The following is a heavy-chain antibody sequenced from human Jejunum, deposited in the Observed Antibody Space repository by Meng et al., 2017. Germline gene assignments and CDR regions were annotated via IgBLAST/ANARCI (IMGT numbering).Heavy chain of an antibody. J-gene: IGHJ4*02. CDR1: GGSVSSGNYY. CDR3: ARGGFFEAAAANLIDS. D-gene: IGHD6-13*01. V-gene: IGHV4-61*01. Sequence: QEQLRGSGPVLLRPSETLSLTCTVSGGSVSSGNYYWSWIRQPPGKGLEWIGYIYYSGSTNYNPSLKSRVTISVDTSKNQFSLKLSSVTAADTAVYYCARGGFFEAAAANLIDSWGQGTLVTVSS. CDR2: IYYSGST.